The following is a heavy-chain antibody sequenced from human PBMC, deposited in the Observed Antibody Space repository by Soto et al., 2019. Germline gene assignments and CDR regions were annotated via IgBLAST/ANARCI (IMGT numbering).Heavy chain of an antibody. CDR3: ARIQQQLVPDAFDI. CDR2: ISGSGGST. Sequence: GGSLRLSCAASGFTFSSYAMSWVRKAPGKGLEWVSAISGSGGSTYYTDSVKGRFTISRDNSKNTLCLQMNSLRAEDTAVYYCARIQQQLVPDAFDIWGQGTMVTVSS. CDR1: GFTFSSYA. D-gene: IGHD6-13*01. J-gene: IGHJ3*02. V-gene: IGHV3-23*01.